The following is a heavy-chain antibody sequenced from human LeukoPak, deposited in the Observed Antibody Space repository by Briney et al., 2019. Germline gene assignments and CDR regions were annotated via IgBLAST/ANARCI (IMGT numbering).Heavy chain of an antibody. J-gene: IGHJ5*02. CDR2: INHSGST. Sequence: SETLSLTCAVYGGSFSGYYWSWIRQPPGKGLEWIGEINHSGSTNYNPSLKSRVTISVDTSKNQFSLKLSSVTAADTAVYYCARGSSVLVPIGRRVTKGNWFDPWGQGILVTVSS. CDR1: GGSFSGYY. V-gene: IGHV4-34*01. CDR3: ARGSSVLVPIGRRVTKGNWFDP. D-gene: IGHD4-17*01.